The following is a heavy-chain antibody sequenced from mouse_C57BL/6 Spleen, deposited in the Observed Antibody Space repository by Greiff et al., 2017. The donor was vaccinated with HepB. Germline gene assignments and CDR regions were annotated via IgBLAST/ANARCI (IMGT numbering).Heavy chain of an antibody. CDR3: ARIDTRYGGGYFDV. CDR2: IDPSDSYT. CDR1: GYTFTSYW. V-gene: IGHV1-69*01. Sequence: QVQLQQSGAELVMPGASVKLSCKASGYTFTSYWMHWVKQRPGQGLEWIGEIDPSDSYTNYNQKFKGKSTLTVDKSSSTAYMQLISLTSEDSAVYYSARIDTRYGGGYFDVWGTGTTVTVSS. D-gene: IGHD1-1*02. J-gene: IGHJ1*03.